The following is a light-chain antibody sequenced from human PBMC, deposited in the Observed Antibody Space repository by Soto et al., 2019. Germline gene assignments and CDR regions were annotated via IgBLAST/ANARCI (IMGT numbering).Light chain of an antibody. V-gene: IGLV1-47*02. CDR1: SANIGNNF. Sequence: QSVLTQPPSASGTPGQRVIISCSGTSANIGNNFVCWYQHLPGMAPKLLIYSTDQQPSGVPDRFSGSKSGTSASLAISGLRSEDEADYYCVAWDDSLSGLVFGTGTKVTVL. J-gene: IGLJ1*01. CDR2: STD. CDR3: VAWDDSLSGLV.